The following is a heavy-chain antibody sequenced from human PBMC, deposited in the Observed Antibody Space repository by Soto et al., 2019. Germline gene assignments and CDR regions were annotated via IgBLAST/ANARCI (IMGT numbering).Heavy chain of an antibody. V-gene: IGHV3-74*01. Sequence: GGSLRLSCAASGFTFSSYWMHWVRQAPGKGLVWVSRINSDGSSTSYADSVKGRFTISRDNAKNTLYLQMSSLRSEDTAVYYCASIAAPDAFDIWGQGTMVTVSS. D-gene: IGHD6-6*01. J-gene: IGHJ3*02. CDR1: GFTFSSYW. CDR2: INSDGSST. CDR3: ASIAAPDAFDI.